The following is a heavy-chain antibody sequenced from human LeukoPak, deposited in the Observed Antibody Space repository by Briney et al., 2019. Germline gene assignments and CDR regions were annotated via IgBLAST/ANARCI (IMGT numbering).Heavy chain of an antibody. D-gene: IGHD2-15*01. J-gene: IGHJ6*02. V-gene: IGHV4-34*01. CDR3: ARAGVGKTEYYYYYGMDV. CDR2: INHSGST. CDR1: GGSITNYY. Sequence: SETLSLTCTVSGGSITNYYWSWIRQPPGKGLEWIGEINHSGSTNYNPSLKSRVTISVDTSKNQFSLKLSSVTAADTAVYYCARAGVGKTEYYYYYGMDVWGQGTTVTVSS.